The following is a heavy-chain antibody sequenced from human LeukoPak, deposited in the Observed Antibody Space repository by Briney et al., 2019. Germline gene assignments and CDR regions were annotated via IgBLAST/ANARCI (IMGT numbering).Heavy chain of an antibody. CDR3: ARDGGSLDDYGDY. CDR2: INWNGGST. CDR1: GFTFNSYA. J-gene: IGHJ4*02. V-gene: IGHV3-20*04. Sequence: GGSLRLSCAASGFTFNSYAMTWVRQAPGKGLEWVSGINWNGGSTGYADSVKGRFTISRDNAKNSLYLQMNSLRAEDTALYYCARDGGSLDDYGDYWGQGTLVTVSS. D-gene: IGHD4/OR15-4a*01.